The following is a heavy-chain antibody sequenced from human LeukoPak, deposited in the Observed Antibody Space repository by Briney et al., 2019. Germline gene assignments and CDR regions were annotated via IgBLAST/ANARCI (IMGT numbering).Heavy chain of an antibody. CDR2: IHDSGST. CDR3: ARLDAAAGRYLQFFY. J-gene: IGHJ4*02. Sequence: SETLSLTCTVSGGSISSYYWSWIRQSPEKGLEWIGYIHDSGSTNYNPSLKSRVTISVDTSKNQFSLKLSSVTAADTAVYYCARLDAAAGRYLQFFYWGQGTLVTVSS. V-gene: IGHV4-59*08. D-gene: IGHD5-24*01. CDR1: GGSISSYY.